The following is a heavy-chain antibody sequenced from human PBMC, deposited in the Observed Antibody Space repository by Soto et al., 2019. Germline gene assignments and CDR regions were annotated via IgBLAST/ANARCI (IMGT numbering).Heavy chain of an antibody. CDR3: ARGAKNIYAMDV. CDR1: GFAFSTYW. Sequence: EVQLVESGGGLVQPGGSLRLSCAASGFAFSTYWMHWVRQAPGKGLLWVARIKFDGSSTYSADSVKGRFTISSDDAKNTLYLQMNGLRVDDTAVYYCARGAKNIYAMDVWGQGTTVTVSS. J-gene: IGHJ6*02. CDR2: IKFDGSST. V-gene: IGHV3-74*01.